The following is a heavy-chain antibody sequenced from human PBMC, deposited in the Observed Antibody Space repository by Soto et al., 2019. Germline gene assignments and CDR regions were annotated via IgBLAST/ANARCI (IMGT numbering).Heavy chain of an antibody. V-gene: IGHV3-21*01. CDR2: ISSSSSYI. CDR1: GFTFSSYS. CDR3: ARVPLYGGNSGGYYYYGMDV. D-gene: IGHD4-17*01. J-gene: IGHJ6*02. Sequence: EVQLVESGGGLVKPGGSLRLSCAASGFTFSSYSMNWVRQAPGKGLEWVSSISSSSSYIYYADSVKGRFTISRDNAKSSLYLQMNSLRAEDTAVYYCARVPLYGGNSGGYYYYGMDVWGQGTTVTVSS.